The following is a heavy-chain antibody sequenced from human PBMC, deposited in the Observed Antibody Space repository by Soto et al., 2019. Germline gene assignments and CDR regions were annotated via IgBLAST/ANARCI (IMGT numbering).Heavy chain of an antibody. CDR1: GGSFSTYY. CDR2: INHSGST. Sequence: PSETLSLTCAVYGGSFSTYYWSWIRQPPGKGLEWIGEINHSGSTNFNPSLKSRVTISVDTSKNQFSLKLTSVTAADTAVYFCERGRKEYSSSGYVNWGQGTLVTVSS. CDR3: ERGRKEYSSSGYVN. J-gene: IGHJ4*02. V-gene: IGHV4-34*01. D-gene: IGHD6-13*01.